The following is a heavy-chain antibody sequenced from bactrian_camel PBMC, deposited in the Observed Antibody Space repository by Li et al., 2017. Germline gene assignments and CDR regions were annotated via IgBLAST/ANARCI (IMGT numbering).Heavy chain of an antibody. Sequence: HVQLVESGGGSVQAGGSVRLSCHTSGFTFRNFWMYWVRQAPGKGLEWVSTINIDGGTYYAESVKGRFTISRDNRENTLYLQMNSLKPEDTARYYCAAKRTNWCGRLLGPDEYDYWGQGTQVTVS. CDR1: GFTFRNFW. J-gene: IGHJ4*01. D-gene: IGHD7*01. CDR3: AAKRTNWCGRLLGPDEYDY. V-gene: IGHV3S1*01. CDR2: INIDGGT.